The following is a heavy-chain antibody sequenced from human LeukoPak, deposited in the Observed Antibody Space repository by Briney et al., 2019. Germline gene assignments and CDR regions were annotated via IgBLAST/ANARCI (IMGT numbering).Heavy chain of an antibody. CDR1: GFTVSSNY. CDR3: AKASYSSTIDY. CDR2: IYSGGTT. Sequence: GGSLRLSCAASGFTVSSNYMNWVRQAPGKGLEWVSVIYSGGTTYYADSVKGRFTISRDNSKNTLYLQMNSLRAEDTAVYYCAKASYSSTIDYWGQGTLVTVSS. J-gene: IGHJ4*02. D-gene: IGHD2-21*01. V-gene: IGHV3-66*02.